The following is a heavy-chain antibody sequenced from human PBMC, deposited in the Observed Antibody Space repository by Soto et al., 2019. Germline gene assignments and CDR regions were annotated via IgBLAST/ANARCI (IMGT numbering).Heavy chain of an antibody. V-gene: IGHV4-30-4*01. J-gene: IGHJ4*02. Sequence: PSETLSLTCTVSGGSISSGDYYWSWIRQPPGKGLEWIGYIYYSGSTYYNPSLKSRVTISVDTSKNQFSLKLSSVTAADTAVYYCARMTTVYLFDYWGQGTLVTAPQ. CDR2: IYYSGST. CDR3: ARMTTVYLFDY. CDR1: GGSISSGDYY. D-gene: IGHD4-17*01.